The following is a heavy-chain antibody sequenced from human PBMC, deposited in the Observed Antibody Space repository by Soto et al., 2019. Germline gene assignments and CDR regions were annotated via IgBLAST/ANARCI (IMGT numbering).Heavy chain of an antibody. CDR1: GVTFSSYE. J-gene: IGHJ6*02. Sequence: GGSLRLSCAASGVTFSSYEMNWVRQAPGKGLEWVSYISSSGSTIYYADSVKGRFTISRDNAKNSLYLQMNSLRAEDTAVYYCARMDSSSWMDVWGQGTTVTVSS. CDR2: ISSSGSTI. D-gene: IGHD6-13*01. CDR3: ARMDSSSWMDV. V-gene: IGHV3-48*03.